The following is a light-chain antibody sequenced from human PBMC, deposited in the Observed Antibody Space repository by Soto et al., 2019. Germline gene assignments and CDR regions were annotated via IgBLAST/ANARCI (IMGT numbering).Light chain of an antibody. CDR2: AAS. CDR1: QSITNS. J-gene: IGKJ4*02. V-gene: IGKV1-39*01. Sequence: DIQMTQSPSSLSASVGDRVTLTCRASQSITNSLNWYKQKPGKAPELLIYAASSLQSGVPSRFSRSGTGTDFTLTISSLQPDDFATYYCQQSYTTPCTFGRGTEVEIQ. CDR3: QQSYTTPCT.